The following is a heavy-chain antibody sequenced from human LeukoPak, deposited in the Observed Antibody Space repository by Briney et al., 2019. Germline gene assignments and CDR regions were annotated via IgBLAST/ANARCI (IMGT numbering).Heavy chain of an antibody. CDR2: ISGSGGST. CDR3: AKDYNTLRYFDWLSPLGY. Sequence: GGSLRLSCAASGFTFSSYAMSWVRQAPGKGLEWVSAISGSGGSTYYADSVKGRFTISRDNSKNTLYLQMNSLRAEDTAVYYCAKDYNTLRYFDWLSPLGYWGQGTLVTVSS. J-gene: IGHJ4*02. V-gene: IGHV3-23*01. D-gene: IGHD3-9*01. CDR1: GFTFSSYA.